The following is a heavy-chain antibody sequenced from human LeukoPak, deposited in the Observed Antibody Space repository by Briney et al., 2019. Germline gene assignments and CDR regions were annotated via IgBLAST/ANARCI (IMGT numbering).Heavy chain of an antibody. CDR2: ISAYNGNT. CDR3: ARNTPPRLLYYYYYYMDV. Sequence: AASVKVSCKASGYTFTSYGISWVRQAPGQGLEWMGWISAYNGNTNYAQKLQGRVTMTTDTSTSTAYMELRSLRSDDTAVYYCARNTPPRLLYYYYYYMDVWGKGTTVTVSS. V-gene: IGHV1-18*01. CDR1: GYTFTSYG. J-gene: IGHJ6*03. D-gene: IGHD2-15*01.